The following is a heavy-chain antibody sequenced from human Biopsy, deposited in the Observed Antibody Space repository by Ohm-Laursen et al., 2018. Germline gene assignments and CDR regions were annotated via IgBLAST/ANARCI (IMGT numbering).Heavy chain of an antibody. D-gene: IGHD3-22*01. CDR3: ARGPRGLVVITTTALYFDY. CDR2: IIPMLDVA. Sequence: GASVKVSCKASGGSFSTYAVSWVRQAPGQGLEWMGKIIPMLDVANYAQKFQGRITMTKDTSTSTVYMDLSSLTFDDSAVYYCARGPRGLVVITTTALYFDYWGQGNLVTVSS. CDR1: GGSFSTYA. V-gene: IGHV1-69*04. J-gene: IGHJ4*02.